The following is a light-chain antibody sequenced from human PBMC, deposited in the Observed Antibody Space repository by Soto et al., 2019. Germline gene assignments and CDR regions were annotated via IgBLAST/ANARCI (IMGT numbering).Light chain of an antibody. CDR3: SSYTTTNTLV. CDR2: DVT. CDR1: SDDVGRYNY. Sequence: QSALTQPASVSGSPGQSITISCTGTSDDVGRYNYVSWYQQHPGKAPKLVIYDVTNRPSGLSNRFSGSKSGNTASLTISGLQAEDEADYYCSSYTTTNTLVFGGGTKLTVL. V-gene: IGLV2-14*01. J-gene: IGLJ2*01.